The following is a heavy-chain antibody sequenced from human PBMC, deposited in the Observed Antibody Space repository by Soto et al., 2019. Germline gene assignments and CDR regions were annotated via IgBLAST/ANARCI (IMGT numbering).Heavy chain of an antibody. CDR1: GFTFSNYW. V-gene: IGHV3-74*01. CDR2: INRDGSGT. CDR3: EREKMTTVAIDY. Sequence: GGSLRLSCAASGFTFSNYWMHWVRQAPGKGLVWVSRINRDGSGTSYADSVKGRFTISRDNAKNTLCLQMSSLRAEDTAVYYCEREKMTTVAIDYWGQGTLVTVSS. D-gene: IGHD4-17*01. J-gene: IGHJ4*02.